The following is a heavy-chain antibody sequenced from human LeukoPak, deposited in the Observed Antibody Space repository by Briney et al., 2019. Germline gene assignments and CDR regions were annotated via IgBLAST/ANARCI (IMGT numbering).Heavy chain of an antibody. Sequence: QTGGSLRLSCAASGFTFDDYAMHWVRHAPGKGLEWVSGISWNSGSIGYADSVKGRFTISRDNAKNSLYLQMNSLRAEDMALYYCAKDLISWGQGTLVTVSS. CDR2: ISWNSGSI. CDR1: GFTFDDYA. J-gene: IGHJ5*02. V-gene: IGHV3-9*03. D-gene: IGHD3/OR15-3a*01. CDR3: AKDLIS.